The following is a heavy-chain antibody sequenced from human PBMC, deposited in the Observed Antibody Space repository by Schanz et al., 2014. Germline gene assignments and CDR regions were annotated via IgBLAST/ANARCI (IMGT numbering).Heavy chain of an antibody. V-gene: IGHV3-64*04. D-gene: IGHD3-10*01. CDR3: ARGGCGEGSYFDH. CDR1: GFTFSIYA. Sequence: VQLVESGGGLGQPGGSLRLSCAASGFTFSIYAMHWVRQAPGKGLEYVSAISHDGYSTYYADSVKGRFTISRDNSKNTLYLQMNSLRPEDTAVYYCARGGCGEGSYFDHWGQGTLVTGSS. J-gene: IGHJ4*02. CDR2: ISHDGYST.